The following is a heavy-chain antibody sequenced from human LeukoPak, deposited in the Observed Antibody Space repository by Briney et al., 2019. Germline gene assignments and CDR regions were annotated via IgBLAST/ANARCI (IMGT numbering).Heavy chain of an antibody. D-gene: IGHD3-10*01. J-gene: IGHJ3*02. CDR3: AAGVGAFNI. CDR1: GFTLSMYW. V-gene: IGHV3-7*01. Sequence: GGSLRLSCAASGFTLSMYWMSWVRQAPGKGLEWVANIKQDGSERNYMHSVKGRFPISRDNGKNSLYLQMNSLRVEDTAIYYCAAGVGAFNICGEGTMLTVSS. CDR2: IKQDGSER.